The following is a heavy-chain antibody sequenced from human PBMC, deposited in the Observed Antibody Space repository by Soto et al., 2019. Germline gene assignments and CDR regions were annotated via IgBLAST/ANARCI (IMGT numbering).Heavy chain of an antibody. Sequence: GGSLRLSCAASGFTFSSYAMSWVRQAPGKGLEWVSAISGSGGSTYYADSVKGRFTISRDNSKNTLYLQMNSLRAEDTAVYYCAKVERWLQVNYYYGMEVWGQGTTVTVSS. CDR1: GFTFSSYA. V-gene: IGHV3-23*01. D-gene: IGHD5-12*01. J-gene: IGHJ6*02. CDR2: ISGSGGST. CDR3: AKVERWLQVNYYYGMEV.